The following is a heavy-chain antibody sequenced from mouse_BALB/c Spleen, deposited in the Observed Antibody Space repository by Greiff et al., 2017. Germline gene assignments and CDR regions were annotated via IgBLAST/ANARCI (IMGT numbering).Heavy chain of an antibody. D-gene: IGHD1-1*01. CDR2: IDTSDSYT. Sequence: QVQLQQPGAELVMPGASVKMSCKASGYTFTDYWMHWVKQRPGQGLEWIGAIDTSDSYTSYNQKFKGKATLTVDESSSTAYMQLSSLTSEDSAVYYCARGGYYGSSWDYWGQGTTLTVSS. CDR3: ARGGYYGSSWDY. J-gene: IGHJ2*01. CDR1: GYTFTDYW. V-gene: IGHV1-69*01.